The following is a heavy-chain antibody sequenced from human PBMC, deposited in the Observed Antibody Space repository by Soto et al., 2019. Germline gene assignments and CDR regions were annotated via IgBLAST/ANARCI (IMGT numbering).Heavy chain of an antibody. Sequence: SETLSLTCTVPGSSISRRGYDWRWIRQHPGKGLEWIGYIYYIGSTYYNPSLKSRVTISVDTSKNQFSLRLSSVTAADTAVYYCARENADILTGYYRMDVWGQGTTVT. V-gene: IGHV4-31*03. CDR3: ARENADILTGYYRMDV. D-gene: IGHD3-9*01. J-gene: IGHJ6*02. CDR1: GSSISRRGYD. CDR2: IYYIGST.